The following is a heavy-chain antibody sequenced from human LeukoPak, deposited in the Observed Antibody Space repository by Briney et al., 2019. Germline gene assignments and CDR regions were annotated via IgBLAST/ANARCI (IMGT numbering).Heavy chain of an antibody. D-gene: IGHD3-22*01. CDR1: DYSISSHYC. V-gene: IGHV4-38-2*02. J-gene: IGHJ3*02. CDR3: ARDKRRPEYYYDSSGYYPGDAFDI. Sequence: SETLSLTCTVSDYSISSHYCWGWIRQPPGKGLEWIGSICHSGSSFYNPSLKSRVTISIDTSKSQFSLNLSSVTAADTAVYYCARDKRRPEYYYDSSGYYPGDAFDIWGQGTMVTVSS. CDR2: ICHSGSS.